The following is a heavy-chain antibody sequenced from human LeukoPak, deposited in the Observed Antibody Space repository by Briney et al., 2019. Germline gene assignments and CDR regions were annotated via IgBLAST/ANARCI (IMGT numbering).Heavy chain of an antibody. D-gene: IGHD4-17*01. Sequence: ASVKVSCKASGYTFTGYYMHWVRQAPGQGLEWMGWINPNSGGTNYAQKFQGRVTMTRDTSISTAYMELSRLRSVDTAVYYCARGDYGDYGGVDYWGQGTLVTVSS. CDR1: GYTFTGYY. V-gene: IGHV1-2*02. CDR3: ARGDYGDYGGVDY. J-gene: IGHJ4*02. CDR2: INPNSGGT.